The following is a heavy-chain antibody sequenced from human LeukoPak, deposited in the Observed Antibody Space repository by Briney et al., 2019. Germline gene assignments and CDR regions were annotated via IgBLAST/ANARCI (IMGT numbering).Heavy chain of an antibody. Sequence: SVKVSCKASGGTVSRYPISWVRQAPGQGLEWMGGIIPIFGTANYAQKFQGRVTMTRDTSTSTVYMELSSLSSEDTAVYYCARDNHGDYAPFDYWGQGALVTVSS. D-gene: IGHD4-17*01. V-gene: IGHV1-69*05. CDR3: ARDNHGDYAPFDY. J-gene: IGHJ4*02. CDR2: IIPIFGTA. CDR1: GGTVSRYP.